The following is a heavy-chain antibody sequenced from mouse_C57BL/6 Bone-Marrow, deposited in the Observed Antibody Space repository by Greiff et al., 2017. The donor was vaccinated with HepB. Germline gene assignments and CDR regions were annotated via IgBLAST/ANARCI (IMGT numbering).Heavy chain of an antibody. CDR1: GYTFTDYN. V-gene: IGHV1-18*01. J-gene: IGHJ3*01. CDR2: INPNNGGT. D-gene: IGHD1-1*01. Sequence: VQLKESGPELVKPGASVKIPCKASGYTFTDYNMDWVKQSHGKSLEWIGDINPNNGGTIYNQKFKGKATLTVDKSSSTAYMELRSLTSEDTAVYYCARDYGSSYPAWFAYWGQGTLVTVSA. CDR3: ARDYGSSYPAWFAY.